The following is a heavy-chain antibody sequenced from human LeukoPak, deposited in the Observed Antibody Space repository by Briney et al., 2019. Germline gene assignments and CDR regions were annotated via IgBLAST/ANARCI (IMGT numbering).Heavy chain of an antibody. CDR1: GGFISNYY. Sequence: SETLSLTCSVSGGFISNYYWNWIRQPPGKGLEWIGYVHYSGSTNSNPSLKSRVTILVDTSKNHFSLKLSSVTAADTAVYYCARNRDGYNSFDYWGQGTLVTVSS. CDR2: VHYSGST. CDR3: ARNRDGYNSFDY. J-gene: IGHJ4*02. V-gene: IGHV4-59*12. D-gene: IGHD5-24*01.